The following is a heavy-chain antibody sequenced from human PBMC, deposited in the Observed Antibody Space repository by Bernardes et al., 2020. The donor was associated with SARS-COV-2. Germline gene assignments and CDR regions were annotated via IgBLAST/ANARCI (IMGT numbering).Heavy chain of an antibody. Sequence: ASVKVSCKAFGYTFTSYGISWVRHAPGQGLEWMGWISAYNGNTNYAQKLQGRVTMTTDTSTSTAYMELRSLRSDDTAVYYCARGLPQYSSSSFLSGVYFDYWGQGTLVTVSS. CDR2: ISAYNGNT. V-gene: IGHV1-18*04. CDR3: ARGLPQYSSSSFLSGVYFDY. J-gene: IGHJ4*02. D-gene: IGHD6-6*01. CDR1: GYTFTSYG.